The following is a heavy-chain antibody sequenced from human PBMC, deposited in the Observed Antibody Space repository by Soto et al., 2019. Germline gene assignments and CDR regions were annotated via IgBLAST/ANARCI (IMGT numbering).Heavy chain of an antibody. Sequence: SVKVSCKASGGTFSSYTISWVRQAPGRGLEWMGRIIPILGIANYAQKFQGRVTITADESTSTAYMELSSLRSEDTAVYYCARALPLLEGRYYFDYWGQGTLVTVSS. J-gene: IGHJ4*02. CDR2: IIPILGIA. V-gene: IGHV1-69*02. CDR1: GGTFSSYT. CDR3: ARALPLLEGRYYFDY. D-gene: IGHD3-3*01.